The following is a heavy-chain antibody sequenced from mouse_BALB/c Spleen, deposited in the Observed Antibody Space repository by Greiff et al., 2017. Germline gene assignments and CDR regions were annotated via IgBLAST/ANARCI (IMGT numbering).Heavy chain of an antibody. J-gene: IGHJ3*01. V-gene: IGHV1-55*01. Sequence: VQLQQPGAELVKPGTSVKLSCKASGYNFTSYWINWVKLRPGQGLEWIGDIYPGSGSTNYNEKFKSKATLTVDTSSSTAYMQLSSLASEDSALYYCARGGENYDYDWFAYWGRGTLVTVSA. D-gene: IGHD2-4*01. CDR1: GYNFTSYW. CDR3: ARGGENYDYDWFAY. CDR2: IYPGSGST.